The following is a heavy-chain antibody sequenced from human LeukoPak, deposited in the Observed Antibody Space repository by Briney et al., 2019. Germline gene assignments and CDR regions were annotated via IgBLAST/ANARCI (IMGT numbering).Heavy chain of an antibody. J-gene: IGHJ4*02. V-gene: IGHV4-59*01. Sequence: SETLSLTCTVSGGSISSYYWSWIRQPPGKGLEWIGYIYYSGGTNYNPSLKSRVTISLDTSKNQFSLKLSSVTDADTAVYYCATDRREWILTDWGQGTLVTVSS. CDR3: ATDRREWILTD. CDR1: GGSISSYY. D-gene: IGHD5-18*01. CDR2: IYYSGGT.